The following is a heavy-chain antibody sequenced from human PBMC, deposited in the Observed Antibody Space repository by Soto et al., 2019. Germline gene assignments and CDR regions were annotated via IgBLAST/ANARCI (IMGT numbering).Heavy chain of an antibody. J-gene: IGHJ3*02. D-gene: IGHD3-22*01. CDR1: GFTFSSYS. CDR3: ARDPYYYDSSGYFGDAFDI. CDR2: ISSSSSTI. V-gene: IGHV3-48*02. Sequence: GGSLRLSCAASGFTFSSYSMNWVRQAPGKGLEWVSYISSSSSTIYYADSVKGRFTISRDNAKNSLYLQMNSLRDEDTAVYYCARDPYYYDSSGYFGDAFDIWGQGTMVTVSS.